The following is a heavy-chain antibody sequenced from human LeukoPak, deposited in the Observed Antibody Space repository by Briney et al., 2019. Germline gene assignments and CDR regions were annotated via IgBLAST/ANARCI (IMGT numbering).Heavy chain of an antibody. CDR2: ISGNGGST. D-gene: IGHD1-26*01. Sequence: GGPLRLSCVASGFTFSSYPMSGSRKAQGKGREWVSAISGNGGSTYYADSVKGRFTISRDGSKNTLYFQLNSLRTEDTAIYYCVREREGSNSEHWGQGTLVTVSS. V-gene: IGHV3-23*01. CDR1: GFTFSSYP. CDR3: VREREGSNSEH. J-gene: IGHJ1*01.